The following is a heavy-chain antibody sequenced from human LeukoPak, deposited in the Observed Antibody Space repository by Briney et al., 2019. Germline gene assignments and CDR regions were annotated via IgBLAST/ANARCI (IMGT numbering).Heavy chain of an antibody. V-gene: IGHV4-59*01. CDR3: AAMRYGRDYYYGMDV. J-gene: IGHJ6*02. Sequence: SETLSLTCSVTGGSINSYYWSWIRQPPGKGLKWIGYISHSGSTDSNPSLKSRVTISLDTSKNQFSLKLTSVTAADTAVYYCAAMRYGRDYYYGMDVWGQGTTVTVSS. CDR1: GGSINSYY. CDR2: ISHSGST. D-gene: IGHD1-14*01.